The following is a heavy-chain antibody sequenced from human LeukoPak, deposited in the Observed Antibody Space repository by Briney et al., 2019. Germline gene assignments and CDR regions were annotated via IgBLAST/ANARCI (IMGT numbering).Heavy chain of an antibody. CDR1: GFTFSTSG. J-gene: IGHJ4*02. CDR2: IWYDGSNK. CDR3: ARAGGSTVSHSDY. D-gene: IGHD4-17*01. V-gene: IGHV3-33*01. Sequence: GRSLRLSCAASGFTFSTSGMHWVRQAPGKGLEWVAVIWYDGSNKHYAESVKGRFSISRDNSKSTLYLQMNSLRAEDTAVYYCARAGGSTVSHSDYWGQGTLVTVSS.